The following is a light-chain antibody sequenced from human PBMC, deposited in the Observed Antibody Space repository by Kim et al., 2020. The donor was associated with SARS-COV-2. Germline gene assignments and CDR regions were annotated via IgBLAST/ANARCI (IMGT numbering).Light chain of an antibody. J-gene: IGKJ5*01. CDR1: QSVSSSY. Sequence: EIVLTQSPGTLSLSPGGRATLSCRASQSVSSSYLAWYQQKPGQAPRLLIYGASSRATGIPDRFSGSGSGTDFTLTISRLEPEDFAVYYRQQYGSSPLTFGQGTRLEIK. V-gene: IGKV3-20*01. CDR2: GAS. CDR3: QQYGSSPLT.